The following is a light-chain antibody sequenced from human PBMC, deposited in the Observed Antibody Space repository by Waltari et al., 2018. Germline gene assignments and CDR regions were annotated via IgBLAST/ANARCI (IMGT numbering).Light chain of an antibody. J-gene: IGKJ2*01. CDR1: QSLGTN. V-gene: IGKV3-15*01. Sequence: EIVMTQSPATLSVSPGERATLSGRASQSLGTNLAWYQQKPGQAPRLLIYDASTRATGSPARFSGSGSGTEFTLTINSLQSEDFAVYYCQQCNNWYTFGQGTKLEIK. CDR3: QQCNNWYT. CDR2: DAS.